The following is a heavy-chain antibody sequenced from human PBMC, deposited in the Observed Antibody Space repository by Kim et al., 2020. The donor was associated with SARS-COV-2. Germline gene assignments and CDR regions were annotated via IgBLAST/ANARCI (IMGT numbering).Heavy chain of an antibody. V-gene: IGHV3-30*04. Sequence: GGSLRLSCAASGFTFSSYALHWVRQAPGKGLEWVAVISYDGSNKYYADSVKGRFTISRDNSKNTLYLQMNSLRAEDTAVYYCARGLGITGTNYGMDVWGQGTTVTVSS. CDR1: GFTFSSYA. D-gene: IGHD1-20*01. J-gene: IGHJ6*02. CDR3: ARGLGITGTNYGMDV. CDR2: ISYDGSNK.